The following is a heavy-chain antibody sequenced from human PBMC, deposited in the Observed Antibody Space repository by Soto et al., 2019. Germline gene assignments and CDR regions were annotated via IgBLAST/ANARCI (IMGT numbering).Heavy chain of an antibody. CDR2: INHSGST. V-gene: IGHV4-34*01. D-gene: IGHD5-18*01. J-gene: IGHJ4*02. CDR1: GGSFSGYY. CDR3: ASGIQLWPLAVD. Sequence: QVQLQQWGAGLLKPSETLSLTCAVYGGSFSGYYWSWIRQPPGKGLEWIGEINHSGSTNYNPSLKSRVTISVDTSKNQFSLKLSSVTAADTAVYYCASGIQLWPLAVDWGQGTLVTVSS.